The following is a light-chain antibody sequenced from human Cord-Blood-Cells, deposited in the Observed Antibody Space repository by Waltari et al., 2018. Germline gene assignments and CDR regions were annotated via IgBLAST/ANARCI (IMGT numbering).Light chain of an antibody. CDR2: DVS. V-gene: IGLV2-14*03. CDR3: SSYTSSSTWV. CDR1: SSDVGGYNL. J-gene: IGLJ3*02. Sequence: QSALTQPASASGSPGQSITISCTGTSSDVGGYNLLSRSQHHPGKAPKLMIYDVSKRPSGVSTRFSGSKSGNTASLTISGLQAEDEADYYCSSYTSSSTWVFGGGTKLTVL.